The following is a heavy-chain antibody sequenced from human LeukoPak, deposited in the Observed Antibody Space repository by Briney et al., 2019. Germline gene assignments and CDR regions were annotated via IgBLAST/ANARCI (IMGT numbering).Heavy chain of an antibody. CDR2: IKQGGSKK. V-gene: IGHV3-7*01. CDR3: ARDKWLTTTHCFDY. J-gene: IGHJ4*02. D-gene: IGHD4-11*01. CDR1: GFTFSSCR. Sequence: PGGSLRLSCAASGFTFSSCRMSWVRQAPGKGLEWVANIKQGGSKKYYVDSVKGGFTISRDNAKKSVYLQMNSLRAEDTAVYYCARDKWLTTTHCFDYWVQGTLVSVSS.